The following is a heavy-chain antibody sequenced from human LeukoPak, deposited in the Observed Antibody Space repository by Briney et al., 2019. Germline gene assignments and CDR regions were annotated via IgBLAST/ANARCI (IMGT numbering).Heavy chain of an antibody. Sequence: GGSLRLSCAASGFTLSNSGMTWVRQAPGKGLEWVAHIKEDETEKQYVDSVKGRFTVSRDNAENSVSLQMNSLRAEDTAVYYCTRGRFSYGWGMDVWGQGTTVTVSS. CDR1: GFTLSNSG. CDR3: TRGRFSYGWGMDV. D-gene: IGHD3-10*01. V-gene: IGHV3-7*01. J-gene: IGHJ6*02. CDR2: IKEDETEK.